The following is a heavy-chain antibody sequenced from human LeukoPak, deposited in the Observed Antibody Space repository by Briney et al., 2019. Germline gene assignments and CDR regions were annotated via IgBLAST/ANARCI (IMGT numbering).Heavy chain of an antibody. D-gene: IGHD3-9*01. CDR3: AKWGDYDILTGYYDYDY. Sequence: PGASLRLSCAASGFIFSNYAMSWVRQAPGKGLEWVSAIGGRDGGTYYADSVKGRFTVSRDDPKNTLYLQMNTLRVEDTAVYYCAKWGDYDILTGYYDYDYWGHGTLVTVSS. CDR1: GFIFSNYA. CDR2: IGGRDGGT. J-gene: IGHJ4*01. V-gene: IGHV3-23*01.